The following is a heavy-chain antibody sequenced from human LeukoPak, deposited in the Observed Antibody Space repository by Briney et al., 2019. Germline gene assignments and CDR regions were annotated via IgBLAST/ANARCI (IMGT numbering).Heavy chain of an antibody. D-gene: IGHD6-19*01. Sequence: SETLSLTCTVSGGSISSYYWLWIRQPPGKGLECIGYIYSSGSSKYYPALKSRVIISVDTTKNQFSLKLSTVTAADKAVYYCARLTKGEQWLTYYFDFWGQGAMVTVSS. V-gene: IGHV4-59*01. CDR2: IYSSGSS. CDR1: GGSISSYY. J-gene: IGHJ4*02. CDR3: ARLTKGEQWLTYYFDF.